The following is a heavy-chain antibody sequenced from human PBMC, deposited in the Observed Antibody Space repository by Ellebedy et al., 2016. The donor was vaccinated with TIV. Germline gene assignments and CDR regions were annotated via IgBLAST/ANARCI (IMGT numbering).Heavy chain of an antibody. J-gene: IGHJ4*02. Sequence: KVSCKGSGYSFTSYWIGWVRQMPGKGLEWMGIIYPGDSDTRYSPSFQGQVTISADKSISTAYLQWSSLKASDTAMYYCARAAAGPQLAFDYWGQGTLVTVSS. CDR1: GYSFTSYW. D-gene: IGHD6-13*01. V-gene: IGHV5-51*01. CDR3: ARAAAGPQLAFDY. CDR2: IYPGDSDT.